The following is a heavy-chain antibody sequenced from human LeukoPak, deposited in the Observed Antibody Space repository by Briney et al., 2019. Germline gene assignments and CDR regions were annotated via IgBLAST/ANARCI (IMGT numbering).Heavy chain of an antibody. CDR2: ISSSGSTI. V-gene: IGHV3-11*04. J-gene: IGHJ6*03. Sequence: GGSLRLSCAASGFTFSDYYMSWIRQAPGKGLEWVSYISSSGSTIYYADSVKGRFTISRDNSKNTLYLQMNSLKGDDTAVYYCAKDSAFYYIDVWGKGTTVIISS. CDR3: AKDSAFYYIDV. D-gene: IGHD3-10*01. CDR1: GFTFSDYY.